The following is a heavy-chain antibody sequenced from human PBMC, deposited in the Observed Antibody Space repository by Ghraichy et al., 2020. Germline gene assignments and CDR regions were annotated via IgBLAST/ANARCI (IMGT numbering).Heavy chain of an antibody. CDR1: GGSISSGGYY. J-gene: IGHJ4*02. D-gene: IGHD3-22*01. V-gene: IGHV4-31*03. Sequence: SLNISCTVSGGSISSGGYYWSWIRQHPGKGLEWIGYIYYSGSTYYNPSLKSRVTISVDTSKNQFSLKLSSVTAADTAVYYCASYDSSGYYYFDYWGQGTLVIVSS. CDR2: IYYSGST. CDR3: ASYDSSGYYYFDY.